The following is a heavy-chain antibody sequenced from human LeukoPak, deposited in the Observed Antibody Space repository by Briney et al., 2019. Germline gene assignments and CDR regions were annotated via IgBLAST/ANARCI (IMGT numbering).Heavy chain of an antibody. J-gene: IGHJ4*02. Sequence: GGSLRLSCAASGFTFSSYWMHWVRQIPGKGLVWVSRISGDGSSTTYAESVKVRFTISRDNAKNTLYLEMNSLRAEDTAVYYCARELPFDYWGQGTLVTVSS. V-gene: IGHV3-74*01. CDR1: GFTFSSYW. CDR3: ARELPFDY. CDR2: ISGDGSST.